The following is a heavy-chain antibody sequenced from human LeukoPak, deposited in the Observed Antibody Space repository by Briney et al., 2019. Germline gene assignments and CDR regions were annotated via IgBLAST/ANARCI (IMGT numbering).Heavy chain of an antibody. CDR1: GFTFSDYY. D-gene: IGHD3-10*01. CDR2: IRHDGSDE. V-gene: IGHV3-7*04. J-gene: IGHJ4*02. Sequence: GGSLRLSCVASGFTFSDYYMSWVRQAPGKGLEWVADIRHDGSDEYNVDSVKGRFTVSRDNAKNSLFLQMNSLRAEDTAVYYCARGGFGSYFSLDYWGQGALVTVSS. CDR3: ARGGFGSYFSLDY.